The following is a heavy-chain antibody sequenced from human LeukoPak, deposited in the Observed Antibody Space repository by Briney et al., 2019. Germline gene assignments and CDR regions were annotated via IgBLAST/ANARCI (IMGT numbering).Heavy chain of an antibody. CDR1: GYTFTGYY. D-gene: IGHD1-26*01. Sequence: ASVKVSCQASGYTFTGYYMHWVRQAPGQGLEWMGRINPNSGGTNYAQKFQGRVTMTRDTSISTAYMELSRLRSDDTAVYYCARLATTKGVNKFDYWGQGTLVTVSS. CDR2: INPNSGGT. J-gene: IGHJ4*02. V-gene: IGHV1-2*06. CDR3: ARLATTKGVNKFDY.